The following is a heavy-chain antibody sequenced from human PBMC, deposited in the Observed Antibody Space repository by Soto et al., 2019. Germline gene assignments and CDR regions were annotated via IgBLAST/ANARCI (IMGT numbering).Heavy chain of an antibody. D-gene: IGHD6-19*01. Sequence: EVQLVESGGGLVKPGGSLRLSCAASGFTFSSYSMNWVRQAPGKGLEWVSSISSSSSYIYYADSVKGRFTISRDNAKNSLYLQMNSLRAEDTAVYYCARDGWGAVAGTVSADYWGQGTLVTVSS. V-gene: IGHV3-21*01. CDR1: GFTFSSYS. CDR3: ARDGWGAVAGTVSADY. CDR2: ISSSSSYI. J-gene: IGHJ4*02.